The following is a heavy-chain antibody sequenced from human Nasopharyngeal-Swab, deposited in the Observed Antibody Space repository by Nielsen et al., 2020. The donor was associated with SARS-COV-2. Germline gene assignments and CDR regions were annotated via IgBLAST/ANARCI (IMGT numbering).Heavy chain of an antibody. J-gene: IGHJ6*02. CDR2: IIPIFGTT. D-gene: IGHD6-13*01. V-gene: IGHV1-69*13. CDR3: ARSPAHSSSWYFGRYYYGMDV. Sequence: SVKVSCKASGGTFSRYAISWVRQAPGQGLEWMGGIIPIFGTTNYAQKFQGRVTIPADESTSTAYMELSNLRSEDTAVYYCARSPAHSSSWYFGRYYYGMDVWGQGTTVTVSS. CDR1: GGTFSRYA.